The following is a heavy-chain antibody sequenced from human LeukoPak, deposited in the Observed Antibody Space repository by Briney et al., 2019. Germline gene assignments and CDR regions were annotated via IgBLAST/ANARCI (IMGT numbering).Heavy chain of an antibody. Sequence: PGGTLRLSCAASGFTFSSYDMSWVRQAPGKGLEWVSTINSYGAYTYYADSVRGRFTISRDNSKNTLYLQMNSLRREDTAVYYCARGGKIALAGTRSPQYFQHWGQGTLVTVSS. CDR2: INSYGAYT. CDR1: GFTFSSYD. V-gene: IGHV3-23*01. CDR3: ARGGKIALAGTRSPQYFQH. D-gene: IGHD6-19*01. J-gene: IGHJ1*01.